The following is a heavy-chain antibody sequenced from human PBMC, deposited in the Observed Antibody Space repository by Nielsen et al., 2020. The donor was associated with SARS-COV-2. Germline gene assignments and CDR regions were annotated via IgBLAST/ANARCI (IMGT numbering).Heavy chain of an antibody. CDR3: AKDMGITIFGVVIGGMDV. V-gene: IGHV3-9*01. CDR1: GFTFDDYV. J-gene: IGHJ6*02. Sequence: GGSLRLSCAASGFTFDDYVMHWVRQAPGKGLEWVSGISWNSGSIGYADSVKGRFTISRDNAKNSLYLQMNSLRAEDTALYYCAKDMGITIFGVVIGGMDVWGQGTTVTVSS. D-gene: IGHD3-3*01. CDR2: ISWNSGSI.